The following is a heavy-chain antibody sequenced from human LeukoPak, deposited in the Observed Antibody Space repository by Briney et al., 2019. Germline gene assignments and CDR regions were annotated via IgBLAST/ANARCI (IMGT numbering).Heavy chain of an antibody. CDR3: ARDLEGGEQQLVLSGFDY. Sequence: PGGSLRLSCAASGSTFSDYYMSWIRQAPGKGLEWVSYISSSGSTIYYADSVKGRFTISRDNAKNSLYLQMNSLRAEDTAVYYCARDLEGGEQQLVLSGFDYWGQGTLVTVSS. D-gene: IGHD6-13*01. J-gene: IGHJ4*02. CDR2: ISSSGSTI. V-gene: IGHV3-11*01. CDR1: GSTFSDYY.